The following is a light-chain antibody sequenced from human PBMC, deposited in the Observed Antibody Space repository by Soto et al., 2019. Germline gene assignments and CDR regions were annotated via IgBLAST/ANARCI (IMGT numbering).Light chain of an antibody. CDR3: QQSYSTPSIT. CDR2: GAS. J-gene: IGKJ5*01. CDR1: QDIRKD. Sequence: MIQSPASLSASIGDRVTITCRASQDIRKDLAWYQQKPGRAPQILIYGASTLQTGVASRFSGSGSATDFALTISSLQPEDFATYYCQQSYSTPSITFGQGTRLEIK. V-gene: IGKV1-6*01.